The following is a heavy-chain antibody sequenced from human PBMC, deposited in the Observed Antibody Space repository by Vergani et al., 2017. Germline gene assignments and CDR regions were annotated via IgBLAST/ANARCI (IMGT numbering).Heavy chain of an antibody. D-gene: IGHD6-13*01. CDR3: AREESGSWRQVFDY. CDR1: GGSISSYY. J-gene: IGHJ4*02. Sequence: QVQLQESGPGLVKPSETLSLTCTVSGGSISSYYWSWIRQPPGKGLEWIGYIYYSGSTNYNPPLKSRVTISVDASKNQFSLKLSSVTAADTAVYYWAREESGSWRQVFDYWGEGTLVTVSS. CDR2: IYYSGST. V-gene: IGHV4-59*01.